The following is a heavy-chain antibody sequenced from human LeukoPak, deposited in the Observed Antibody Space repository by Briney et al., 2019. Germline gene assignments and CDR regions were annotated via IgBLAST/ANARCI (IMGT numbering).Heavy chain of an antibody. D-gene: IGHD6-19*01. V-gene: IGHV3-23*01. J-gene: IGHJ4*02. CDR1: GFTFSSYA. CDR3: ARNSHIAVAGTN. Sequence: GGALRLSCAASGFTFSSYAMSWVRQAPGKGLEWVSAISGSGGSTYYADSVKGRFTISRDNSKNTLYLQMNSLRAEDTAVYYCARNSHIAVAGTNWGQGTLVTVSS. CDR2: ISGSGGST.